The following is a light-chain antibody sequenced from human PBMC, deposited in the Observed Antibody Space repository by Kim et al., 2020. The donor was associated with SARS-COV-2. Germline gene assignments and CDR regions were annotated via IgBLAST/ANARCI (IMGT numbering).Light chain of an antibody. V-gene: IGLV1-44*01. J-gene: IGLJ2*01. CDR1: TSNIETNT. CDR3: AAWEDSPDGYVV. CDR2: TNN. Sequence: QRVSISCSGSTSNIETNTVNWYQQLPGAAPKLLIHTNNQRPSGVPDRFSGSRFGTSASLTISWLQSEDEADYFCAAWEDSPDGYVVFGGGTQLTVL.